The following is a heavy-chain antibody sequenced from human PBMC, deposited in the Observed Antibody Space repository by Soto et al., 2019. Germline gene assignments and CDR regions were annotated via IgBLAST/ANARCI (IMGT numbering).Heavy chain of an antibody. J-gene: IGHJ3*02. CDR2: IIPILGIA. CDR1: GGTFSSYT. Sequence: ASVKVSCKASGGTFSSYTISWVRQAPGQGLEWMGSIIPILGIANYAQKFQGRVTITADKSTSTAYMELSSLRSEDTAVYYCARATHPTGYCSGGSCYSDHFDIWGQGTMVTVS. D-gene: IGHD2-15*01. V-gene: IGHV1-69*02. CDR3: ARATHPTGYCSGGSCYSDHFDI.